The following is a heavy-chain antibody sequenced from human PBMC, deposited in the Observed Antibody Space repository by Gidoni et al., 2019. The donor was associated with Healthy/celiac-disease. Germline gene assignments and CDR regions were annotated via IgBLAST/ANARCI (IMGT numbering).Heavy chain of an antibody. CDR2: IIPIFGTA. J-gene: IGHJ4*02. CDR3: AGAPVTYYYDSSGYNFDY. CDR1: GGTFSSYA. Sequence: QVQLVQSGAEVKKPGSSVKVSCKASGGTFSSYAISWVRQAPGQGLEWMGGIIPIFGTANYAQKFQGRVTITADESTSTAYMELSSLRSEDTAVYYCAGAPVTYYYDSSGYNFDYWGQGTLVTVSS. D-gene: IGHD3-22*01. V-gene: IGHV1-69*01.